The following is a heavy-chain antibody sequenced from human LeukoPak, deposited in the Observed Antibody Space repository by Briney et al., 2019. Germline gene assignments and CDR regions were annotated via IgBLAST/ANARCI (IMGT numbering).Heavy chain of an antibody. CDR1: GFTFSSYW. J-gene: IGHJ4*02. CDR3: TKNSGWYRLDY. CDR2: IKEDGSEK. Sequence: GGSLRLSCTASGFTFSSYWMTWLRQAPGKGLEWVANIKEDGSEKGYADSVKGRFTISRDNAKNSLYLQMNSLRVDYTAVYYCTKNSGWYRLDYWGQGSLVTVPS. V-gene: IGHV3-7*01. D-gene: IGHD6-19*01.